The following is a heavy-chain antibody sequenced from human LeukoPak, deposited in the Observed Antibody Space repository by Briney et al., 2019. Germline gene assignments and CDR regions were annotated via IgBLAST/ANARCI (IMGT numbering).Heavy chain of an antibody. J-gene: IGHJ5*02. Sequence: GGSLRLSCAASGFTFSSYAMSWVRQAPGKGLEWVSAISGSGGSTYYADSVKGRFTISRDNSKNTLYLQMNSLRAEDTAVYYCAKVSVQPGYSSGWSINWFDPWGQGTLVTVSS. D-gene: IGHD6-19*01. CDR1: GFTFSSYA. CDR2: ISGSGGST. V-gene: IGHV3-23*01. CDR3: AKVSVQPGYSSGWSINWFDP.